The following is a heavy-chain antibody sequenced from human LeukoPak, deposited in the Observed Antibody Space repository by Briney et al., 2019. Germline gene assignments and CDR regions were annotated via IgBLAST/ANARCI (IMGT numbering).Heavy chain of an antibody. J-gene: IGHJ4*02. V-gene: IGHV3-30*02. CDR1: GFTFSSYG. CDR2: IRYDGSNK. CDR3: AKSAYYYGSGSSLSMDY. Sequence: PGGSLRLSCAASGFTFSSYGMHWVRQAPGKGLEWVAFIRYDGSNKYYADSMKGRFTISRDSSKNILYLQMNSLRAEDTAVYYCAKSAYYYGSGSSLSMDYWGQGTLVTVSS. D-gene: IGHD3-10*01.